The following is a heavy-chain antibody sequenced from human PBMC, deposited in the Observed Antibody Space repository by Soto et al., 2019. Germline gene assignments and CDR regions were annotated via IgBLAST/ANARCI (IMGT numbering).Heavy chain of an antibody. CDR2: ISYSDGS. V-gene: IGHV4-39*01. J-gene: IGHJ4*02. CDR3: ASHRTFWPFDY. D-gene: IGHD2-8*01. CDR1: GGSISSRGSMSGRSFY. Sequence: QLQLQESGPGLVKPSETLSLTCTVSGGSISSRGSMSGRSFYWGWMRQPPGKGLEWIASISYSDGSFYNSSLMSRLTLSVDTSKNQFSLSLRSVTAADTAVYYCASHRTFWPFDYWGQGTVVTVSS.